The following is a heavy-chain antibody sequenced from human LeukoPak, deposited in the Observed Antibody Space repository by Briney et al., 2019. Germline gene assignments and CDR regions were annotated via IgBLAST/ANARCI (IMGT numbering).Heavy chain of an antibody. Sequence: GGSLRLSCAASGFTFSSYAMSWVRQAPGKGLEWVSAISGSGGSTYYADSVKGRFTISRDNSKNTLYLQMNSLRAEDTAVYYCAKDYYGFWSGYYPLDAFDIWGQGTMVTVSS. CDR2: ISGSGGST. D-gene: IGHD3-3*01. V-gene: IGHV3-23*01. CDR1: GFTFSSYA. CDR3: AKDYYGFWSGYYPLDAFDI. J-gene: IGHJ3*02.